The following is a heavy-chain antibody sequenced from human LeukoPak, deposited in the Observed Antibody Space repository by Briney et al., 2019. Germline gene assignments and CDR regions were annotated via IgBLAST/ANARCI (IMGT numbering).Heavy chain of an antibody. J-gene: IGHJ6*02. V-gene: IGHV4-59*01. Sequence: SETLSLTCTVSGGSINSYYWSWIRQPPGKGLEWIAYIYYSGSTNYNPSLKSRVTISVDTSKNQFSLKLSSVTAAHTAVYFCARNNYVTHFYGLDVWGQGTTVTVSS. CDR1: GGSINSYY. D-gene: IGHD4-11*01. CDR2: IYYSGST. CDR3: ARNNYVTHFYGLDV.